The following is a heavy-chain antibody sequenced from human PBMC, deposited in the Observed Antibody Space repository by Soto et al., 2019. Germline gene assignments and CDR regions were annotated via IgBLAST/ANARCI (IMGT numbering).Heavy chain of an antibody. Sequence: SVKVSCKASGGTFSSYAISWVRQAPGQGLEWMGGIIPIFGTANYAQKFQGRVTITADESTSTAYMELSSLRSEDTAVYYCARRAYDSSGYYMLHFDYWGQGTLVTVSS. CDR3: ARRAYDSSGYYMLHFDY. D-gene: IGHD3-22*01. CDR1: GGTFSSYA. J-gene: IGHJ4*02. V-gene: IGHV1-69*13. CDR2: IIPIFGTA.